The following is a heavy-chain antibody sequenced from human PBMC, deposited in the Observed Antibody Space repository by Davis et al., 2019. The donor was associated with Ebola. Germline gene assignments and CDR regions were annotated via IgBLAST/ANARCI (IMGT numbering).Heavy chain of an antibody. Sequence: GESLKISCAASGFTFSSYWMHWVRQAPGKGLEWVSAISGSAGGGSTYYADSVKGRFTISRDNAKNTLYLQMNSLRAEDTAVYYCARDHCSSTSCRPYYYYGMDVWGKGTTVTVSS. CDR1: GFTFSSYW. CDR2: ISGSAGGGST. D-gene: IGHD2-2*01. V-gene: IGHV3-74*01. J-gene: IGHJ6*04. CDR3: ARDHCSSTSCRPYYYYGMDV.